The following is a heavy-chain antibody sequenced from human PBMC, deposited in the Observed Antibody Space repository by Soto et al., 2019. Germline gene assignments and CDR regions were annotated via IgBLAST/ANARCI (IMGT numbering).Heavy chain of an antibody. J-gene: IGHJ6*02. Sequence: SGPTLVKPTQTLTLTCTFSGFSLSTSGVGVGWIRQPPGKALEWLALIYWNDDKRYSPSLKSRLTITKDTSKNQVVLTMTNMDPVDTATYYCAHTRVGVGYCSGGSCYSGDYYYGMDVWGQGTTVTVSS. CDR2: IYWNDDK. CDR3: AHTRVGVGYCSGGSCYSGDYYYGMDV. D-gene: IGHD2-15*01. CDR1: GFSLSTSGVG. V-gene: IGHV2-5*01.